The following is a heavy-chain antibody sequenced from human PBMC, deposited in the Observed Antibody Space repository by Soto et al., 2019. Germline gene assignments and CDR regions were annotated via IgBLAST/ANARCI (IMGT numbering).Heavy chain of an antibody. CDR1: GYTFTNND. Sequence: QVQLVQSGAELKKPGASVRVSCKASGYTFTNNDVTWVRQATGQGLEWMGWMNPGSGDTGYAQKFQGRVTMTRDISIATAYMGLSSLRSEDTAIYYCARMASFGSLNWFDPWGQGTLVTVSS. V-gene: IGHV1-8*01. D-gene: IGHD5-18*01. CDR2: MNPGSGDT. CDR3: ARMASFGSLNWFDP. J-gene: IGHJ5*01.